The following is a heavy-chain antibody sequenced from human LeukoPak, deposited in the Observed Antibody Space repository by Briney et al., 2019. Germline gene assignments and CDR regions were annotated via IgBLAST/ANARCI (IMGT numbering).Heavy chain of an antibody. D-gene: IGHD1-26*01. V-gene: IGHV3-21*01. CDR2: ITSSRIYI. CDR1: GFTFSTYS. CDR3: AKIGLTQESYYEAWDY. Sequence: PGGSLRLSCAASGFTFSTYSMNWVRQAPGKGLEWVSSITSSRIYIYYADSVKGRFTISRDNAKNSLYLQMNSLRAEDTAVYYCAKIGLTQESYYEAWDYWGQGTLVTVSS. J-gene: IGHJ4*02.